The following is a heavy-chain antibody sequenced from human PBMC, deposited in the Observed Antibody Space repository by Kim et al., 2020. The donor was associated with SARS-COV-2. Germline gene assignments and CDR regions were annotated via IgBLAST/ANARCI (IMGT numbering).Heavy chain of an antibody. J-gene: IGHJ4*02. CDR3: ARGWDFDY. CDR2: INHSGST. CDR1: GGSFSGYY. Sequence: SQTLSLTCAVYGGSFSGYYWSWIRQPPGKGLEWIGEINHSGSTNYNPSLKSRVTISVDTSKNQFSLKLSSVTAADTAVYYCARGWDFDYWGQGTLVTVSS. D-gene: IGHD1-26*01. V-gene: IGHV4-34*01.